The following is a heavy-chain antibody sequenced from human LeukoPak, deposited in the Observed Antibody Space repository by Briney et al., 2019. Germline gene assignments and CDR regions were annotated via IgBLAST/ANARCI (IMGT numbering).Heavy chain of an antibody. CDR3: ARHHSGSGSYLGN. V-gene: IGHV3-66*04. Sequence: GGSLRLSCAASGFTVSSNYLSWVRQAPGKGLEWVSVIYSGGSTYYAVSVKGRFTISRDNSKSTLCLQMNSLRAEDTAVYYCARHHSGSGSYLGNWGQGTLVIVSS. J-gene: IGHJ4*02. CDR1: GFTVSSNY. D-gene: IGHD3-10*01. CDR2: IYSGGST.